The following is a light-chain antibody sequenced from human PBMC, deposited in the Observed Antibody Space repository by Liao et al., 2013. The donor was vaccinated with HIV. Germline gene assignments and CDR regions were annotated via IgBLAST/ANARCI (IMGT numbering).Light chain of an antibody. J-gene: IGLJ1*01. CDR3: QAWDSNTLYV. V-gene: IGLV3-1*01. Sequence: SYELTQPHSVSVSPGQTATITCFGDGLGNKYASWYQQRPGQPPMLVIYKDSERPSGIPERFSGSNSGNTATLTIRGTQAMDEADYYCQAWDSNTLYVFGTGTKVTVL. CDR1: GLGNKY. CDR2: KDS.